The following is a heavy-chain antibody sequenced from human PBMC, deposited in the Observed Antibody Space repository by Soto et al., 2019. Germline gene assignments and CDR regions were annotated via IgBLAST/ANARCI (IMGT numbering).Heavy chain of an antibody. V-gene: IGHV3-23*01. CDR2: ISGSGGST. CDR1: EFAFSGYP. CDR3: AKSRHCSSTSCYDNWFDP. Sequence: GGSLRLSCAASEFAFSGYPMSWVRQAPGKGLEWVSAISGSGGSTYYADSVKGRFTISRDNSKNTLYLQINSLRAEDTAVYYCAKSRHCSSTSCYDNWFDPWGQGTLVTVSS. J-gene: IGHJ5*02. D-gene: IGHD2-2*01.